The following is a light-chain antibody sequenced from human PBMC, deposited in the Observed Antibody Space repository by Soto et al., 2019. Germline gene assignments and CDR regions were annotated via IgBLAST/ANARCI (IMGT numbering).Light chain of an antibody. J-gene: IGKJ4*01. CDR3: QESSTTPAVS. V-gene: IGKV1-39*01. CDR2: ATS. Sequence: DIQMTQSPSSLSASLGDRVTIPCRASQNIDNYLNWYQQKPWKAPKLLIYATSTLQSGVPSRFSGSGSGTEFTLTISSLQAEDFATYFCQESSTTPAVSFCGVTKVDIK. CDR1: QNIDNY.